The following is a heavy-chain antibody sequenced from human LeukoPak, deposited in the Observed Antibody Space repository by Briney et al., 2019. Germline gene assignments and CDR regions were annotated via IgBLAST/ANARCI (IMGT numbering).Heavy chain of an antibody. V-gene: IGHV3-23*01. CDR1: GFTFSTFA. D-gene: IGHD3-22*01. CDR2: ISGGGGST. J-gene: IGHJ4*02. CDR3: AKSYDISRFYPY. Sequence: PGGSLRLSCAASGFTFSTFAMSWVRQTPGKGLEWVSVISGGGGSTDYADSAKGRFTVSRDNSKNTLYLQMDSLTVEDTAVYYCAKSYDISRFYPYWGQGTLVTVSS.